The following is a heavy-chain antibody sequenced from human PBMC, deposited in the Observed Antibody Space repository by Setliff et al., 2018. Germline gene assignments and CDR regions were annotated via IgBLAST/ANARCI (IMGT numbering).Heavy chain of an antibody. CDR3: ATWAPIAAAGFDY. J-gene: IGHJ4*02. CDR1: GFTFSDSA. D-gene: IGHD6-13*01. Sequence: GGSLRLSCAASGFTFSDSAVHWVRQASGKGLEWVGRIRAKVSDYATAYAASLKGRFTISRDNAKNSLHLQMNSLRVEDTAVYYCATWAPIAAAGFDYWGQGTLVTVS. V-gene: IGHV3-73*01. CDR2: IRAKVSDYAT.